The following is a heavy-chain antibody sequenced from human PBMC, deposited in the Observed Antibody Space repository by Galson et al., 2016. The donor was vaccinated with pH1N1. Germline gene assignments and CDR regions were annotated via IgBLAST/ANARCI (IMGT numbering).Heavy chain of an antibody. CDR2: ISWNSGSI. J-gene: IGHJ6*01. CDR3: TLLQEHL. Sequence: LRLSCAASGYTFDDYAMHWVRQAPGKGLEWVSGISWNSGSIGYADSVKGRFTISRDNAKNSLYLQMNSLHQGPIGLPPGTLLQEHLWG. V-gene: IGHV3-9*01. CDR1: GYTFDDYA.